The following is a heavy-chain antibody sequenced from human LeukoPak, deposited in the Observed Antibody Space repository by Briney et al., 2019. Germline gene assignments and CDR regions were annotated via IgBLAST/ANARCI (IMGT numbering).Heavy chain of an antibody. J-gene: IGHJ3*02. D-gene: IGHD5-18*01. V-gene: IGHV4-59*01. CDR2: IHDSGRT. Sequence: SETLSLTCTVSAGSISSYFWSWIRQPPGKGLEWIGYIHDSGRTNHNPSLKSRVTILLDASKNQFSLKLSSVTAADTAVYYCARARRGYNYGHDAFDIWGQGTMVTVSS. CDR3: ARARRGYNYGHDAFDI. CDR1: AGSISSYF.